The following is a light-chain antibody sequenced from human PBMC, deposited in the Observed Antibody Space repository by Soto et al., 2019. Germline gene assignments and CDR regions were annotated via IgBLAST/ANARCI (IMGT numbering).Light chain of an antibody. J-gene: IGKJ4*01. Sequence: EIVLTQSPATLSLSPGERATLSCRASQSVSSYLAWYQQKPGQAPRLLIYDASNRATGIPARFSGSGSGTDFTLTISSLEPEDFAVYYCQQRGNWPPAFGGGTKVEFK. CDR3: QQRGNWPPA. CDR2: DAS. V-gene: IGKV3-11*01. CDR1: QSVSSY.